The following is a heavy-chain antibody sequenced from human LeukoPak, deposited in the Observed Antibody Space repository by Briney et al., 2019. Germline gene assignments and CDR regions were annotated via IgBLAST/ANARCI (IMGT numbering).Heavy chain of an antibody. J-gene: IGHJ4*02. V-gene: IGHV1-2*02. CDR3: ARELTLFDY. Sequence: ASVKVSCKASGDTFSSYAISWVRQAPGQGLEWMGWINPNSGGTNYAQKFQGRVTMTRDTSISTAYMELSRLRSDDTAVYYCARELTLFDYWGQGTLVTVSS. CDR1: GDTFSSYA. CDR2: INPNSGGT.